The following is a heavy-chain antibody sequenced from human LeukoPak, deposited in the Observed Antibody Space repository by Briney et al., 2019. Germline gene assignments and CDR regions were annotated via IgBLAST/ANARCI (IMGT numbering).Heavy chain of an antibody. CDR3: ARRAPSHDFDD. CDR1: GFTFSNFA. J-gene: IGHJ4*02. Sequence: PGGSLRLSCVASGFTFSNFAINWVRQTPGKGLEWVSSISGDSFHIYYADSVKGRFTISRDNAKNSLYLQMNSLRVEDTALYYCARRAPSHDFDDWGQGTLVTVSS. CDR2: ISGDSFHI. V-gene: IGHV3-21*01.